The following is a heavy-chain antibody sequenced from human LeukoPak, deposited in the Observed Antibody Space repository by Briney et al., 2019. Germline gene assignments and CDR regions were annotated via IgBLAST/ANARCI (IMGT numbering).Heavy chain of an antibody. Sequence: GGSLRLSCGASGFTFSTHGINWVRQAPGKGLEWVSSISTSSSYIYYSDSVKGRFTVSRDNAKKSVYLQMNSLRAEDTAVYYCARVLQYYDYEIDYLGQGTRVTVSS. CDR1: GFTFSTHG. CDR3: ARVLQYYDYEIDY. CDR2: ISTSSSYI. D-gene: IGHD3-9*01. J-gene: IGHJ4*02. V-gene: IGHV3-21*01.